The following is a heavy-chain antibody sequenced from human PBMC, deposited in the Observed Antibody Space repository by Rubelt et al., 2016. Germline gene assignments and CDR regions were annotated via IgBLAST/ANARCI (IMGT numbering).Heavy chain of an antibody. CDR1: GGSIGNSGYS. CDR2: IYYSGST. CDR3: ARGRVSGSYGGDYFYGVDV. Sequence: QLQLQESGPGLVKPSETLSLTCTVSGGSIGNSGYSWGWIRQPPGKGLEWIGSIYYSGSTNYNPSLKSRVTISVDTSKDQLPLIRGSVTAAESAVYYWARGRVSGSYGGDYFYGVDVWGQGTTVTVSS. D-gene: IGHD1-26*01. J-gene: IGHJ6*02. V-gene: IGHV4-39*07.